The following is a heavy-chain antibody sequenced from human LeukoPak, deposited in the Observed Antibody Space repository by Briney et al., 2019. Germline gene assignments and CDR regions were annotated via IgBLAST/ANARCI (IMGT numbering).Heavy chain of an antibody. CDR3: VRVGATYGDPLEFDY. D-gene: IGHD4-17*01. V-gene: IGHV1-18*01. Sequence: ASVKVSCKASGYTFNKFGISWVRQAPGQGLEWMGWSGGYSGNTNYAQELQGRLTMTTDNSTTTAYMDLRSLTSDDTAVYYCVRVGATYGDPLEFDYWGQGTLVTVSS. CDR1: GYTFNKFG. J-gene: IGHJ4*02. CDR2: SGGYSGNT.